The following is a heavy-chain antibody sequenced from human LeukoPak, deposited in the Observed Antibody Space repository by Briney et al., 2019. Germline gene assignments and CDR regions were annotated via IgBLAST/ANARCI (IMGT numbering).Heavy chain of an antibody. D-gene: IGHD4-11*01. CDR2: ISGSGGST. CDR1: GFTFSSYA. CDR3: AKAILDYDAFDI. V-gene: IGHV3-23*01. J-gene: IGHJ3*02. Sequence: GGSLRLSCAASGFTFSSYAISWVRQAPGKGLEWVSAISGSGGSTYYADSVKGRFTISRDNSKNTLYLQMNSLRAEDTAVYYCAKAILDYDAFDIWGQGTMVTVSS.